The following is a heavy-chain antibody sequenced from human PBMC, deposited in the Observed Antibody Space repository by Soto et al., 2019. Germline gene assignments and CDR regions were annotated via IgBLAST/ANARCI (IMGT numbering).Heavy chain of an antibody. CDR1: GFTFSSYW. J-gene: IGHJ4*02. CDR2: IKQDGSEK. Sequence: GGSLRLSCAASGFTFSSYWMSWVRQAPGKGLEWVANIKQDGSEKYYVDSVKGRFTISRDNAKNSLYLQMNSLRAEDTAVYYCARPNYDFWSGYSPSVYYFDYWGQGTLVTVSS. V-gene: IGHV3-7*01. D-gene: IGHD3-3*01. CDR3: ARPNYDFWSGYSPSVYYFDY.